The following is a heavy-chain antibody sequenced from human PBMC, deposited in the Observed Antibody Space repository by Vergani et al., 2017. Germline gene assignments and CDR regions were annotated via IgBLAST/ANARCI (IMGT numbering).Heavy chain of an antibody. CDR2: TRPHEDGA. CDR1: GLTLSSYG. CDR3: AKDPRLKEDYYYYYMDV. Sequence: QVQLVESGGGVVQPGGSMRLSCSASGLTLSSYGVHWVRQAPGRGLESVTFTRPHEDGAFYSASVRGRFTVSRDNYKNTLYLYMNSLRADDTAVYHCAKDPRLKEDYYYYYMDVWGKGTTVTVSS. J-gene: IGHJ6*03. V-gene: IGHV3-30*02.